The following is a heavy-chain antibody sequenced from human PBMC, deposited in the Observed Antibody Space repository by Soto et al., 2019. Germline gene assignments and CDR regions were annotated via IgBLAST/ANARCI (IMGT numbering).Heavy chain of an antibody. CDR1: GFTVSTYG. Sequence: QLQLVESGGGVVQPGRSLRLSCEGSGFTVSTYGMHWVRQAPGKGREWVAVISRYGGTKYYADSVKGRFTISRENSRNTTFLKMNSLRGDDMDVYYCTGGVASGYWGQGTLVTVAS. J-gene: IGHJ4*02. CDR3: TGGVASGY. D-gene: IGHD2-8*02. CDR2: ISRYGGTK. V-gene: IGHV3-30*03.